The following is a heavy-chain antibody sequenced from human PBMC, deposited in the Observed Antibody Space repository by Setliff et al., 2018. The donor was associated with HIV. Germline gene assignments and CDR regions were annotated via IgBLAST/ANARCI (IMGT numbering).Heavy chain of an antibody. CDR3: ARDWRSGYDLNFDY. D-gene: IGHD5-12*01. J-gene: IGHJ4*02. CDR2: ISSSGSTI. Sequence: GGSLRLSCAASGFTFSSYEMNWVRQAPGKGLEWVSDISSSGSTIYYADSVKGRFTISRDNAKNSLYLQMNSLRAEDTAIYYCARDWRSGYDLNFDYWGQGTLVTVSS. CDR1: GFTFSSYE. V-gene: IGHV3-48*03.